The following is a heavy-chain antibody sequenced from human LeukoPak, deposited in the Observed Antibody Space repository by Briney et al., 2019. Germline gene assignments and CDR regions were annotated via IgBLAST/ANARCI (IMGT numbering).Heavy chain of an antibody. CDR3: ARERYYGSGSQLFDY. CDR1: GGSISSGGYY. J-gene: IGHJ4*02. D-gene: IGHD3-10*01. Sequence: PSQTLSLTCTVSGGSISSGGYYWSWNRQHPGKGLEWIGYIYYSGSTYYNPSLKSRVTISVDTSKNQFSLKLSSVTAADTAVYYCARERYYGSGSQLFDYWGQGTLVTVSS. CDR2: IYYSGST. V-gene: IGHV4-31*03.